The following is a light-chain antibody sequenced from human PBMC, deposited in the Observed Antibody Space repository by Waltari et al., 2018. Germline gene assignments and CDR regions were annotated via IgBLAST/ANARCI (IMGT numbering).Light chain of an antibody. V-gene: IGKV3-15*01. CDR3: QQYSDWPPGT. Sequence: EIVMTQSPATLSVSPGERATLSCRASQSISNTLAWYQQKPGQAPRLPVYAKSARATGVPARFSGSGSGTEFTLTINSLQSEDFAVYYCQQYSDWPPGTFGPGTKVDIK. J-gene: IGKJ3*01. CDR1: QSISNT. CDR2: AKS.